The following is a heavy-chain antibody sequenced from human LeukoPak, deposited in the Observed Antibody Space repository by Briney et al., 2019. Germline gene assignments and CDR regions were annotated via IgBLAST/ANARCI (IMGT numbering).Heavy chain of an antibody. Sequence: PGGSLRLSCAASGFTFSDYYMSWIRQAPGKGLEWVSYISSSGSTIYYADSVKGRFTISRDNAKNSLYLQMTSPRVEDTAVYYCARLAKYFYGSETFYFFEHWGQGTPVTASS. J-gene: IGHJ4*02. D-gene: IGHD3-10*01. CDR2: ISSSGSTI. CDR1: GFTFSDYY. CDR3: ARLAKYFYGSETFYFFEH. V-gene: IGHV3-11*04.